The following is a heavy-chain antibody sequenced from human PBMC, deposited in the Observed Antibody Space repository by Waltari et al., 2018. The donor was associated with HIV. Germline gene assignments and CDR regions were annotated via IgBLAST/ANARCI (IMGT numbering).Heavy chain of an antibody. CDR2: IIPMVGAA. J-gene: IGHJ6*02. V-gene: IGHV1-69*01. Sequence: QLQLVQSGAEVKKPGSSVKVSCKASGGIFRAYAISWVRQAPGQGLEWMGGIIPMVGAANYEQKDKDRVTITADESTSTAYMELSSLRSEDTAVYYCARGGATVTYYNYYGMDVWGQGTTVTVSS. CDR3: ARGGATVTYYNYYGMDV. D-gene: IGHD4-17*01. CDR1: GGIFRAYA.